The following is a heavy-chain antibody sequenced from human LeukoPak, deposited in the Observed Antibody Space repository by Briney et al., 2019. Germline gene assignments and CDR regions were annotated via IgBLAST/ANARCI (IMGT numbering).Heavy chain of an antibody. CDR3: AKMGLPSAAGMAFDI. V-gene: IGHV3-23*01. Sequence: GGSLRLSCAASGFTFTNYAMSWVRQAPGNGLEWVSAISNSGASTYYADSVKGRFTISRDNSKNTLYLQMNSLRAEDTAVYYCAKMGLPSAAGMAFDIWGQGTMVTVPS. CDR2: ISNSGAST. J-gene: IGHJ3*02. CDR1: GFTFTNYA. D-gene: IGHD6-13*01.